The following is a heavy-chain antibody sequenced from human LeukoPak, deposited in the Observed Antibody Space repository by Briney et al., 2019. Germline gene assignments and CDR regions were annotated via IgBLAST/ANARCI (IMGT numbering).Heavy chain of an antibody. Sequence: GGSLRLSCAASDSMSRRFKMNWVRQAPGKGLEWVSYISDDSSTIHYADSVKGRFTISRDNAKNSLYLQMNSLRAEDTAVYYCARGPLVWFGELPGDYWGQGTLVTVSS. V-gene: IGHV3-48*01. CDR2: ISDDSSTI. J-gene: IGHJ4*02. D-gene: IGHD3-10*01. CDR3: ARGPLVWFGELPGDY. CDR1: DSMSRRFK.